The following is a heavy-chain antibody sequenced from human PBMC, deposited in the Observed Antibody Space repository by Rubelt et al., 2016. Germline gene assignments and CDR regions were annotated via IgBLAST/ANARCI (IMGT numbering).Heavy chain of an antibody. CDR3: ARDGPNYYDSSGYYYIDAFDI. Sequence: EVQLVESGGGLVKPGGSLRLSCAASGFTFSSYSMNWVRQAPGKGLEWVSSISSSSSYIYYADSVKGRFTISRDKGKNSLYLQMNSLRAEETAVYYCARDGPNYYDSSGYYYIDAFDIWGQGTMVTVSS. D-gene: IGHD3-22*01. CDR1: GFTFSSYS. J-gene: IGHJ3*02. V-gene: IGHV3-21*01. CDR2: ISSSSSYI.